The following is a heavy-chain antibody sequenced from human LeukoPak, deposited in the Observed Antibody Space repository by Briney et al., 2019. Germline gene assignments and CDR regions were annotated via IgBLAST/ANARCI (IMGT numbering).Heavy chain of an antibody. CDR3: ANGNRCTSPNCLGYYYFYMDV. V-gene: IGHV3-23*01. CDR2: LSGSGGTT. D-gene: IGHD2-8*01. J-gene: IGHJ6*03. Sequence: GGSLRLSCAASGFTFSSYAMNWVRQAPGRGLEWVSGLSGSGGTTYYADSVKGRFTISRDNSKNTLYLQMNSLRAEDTAVYYCANGNRCTSPNCLGYYYFYMDVWGKGTTVTVS. CDR1: GFTFSSYA.